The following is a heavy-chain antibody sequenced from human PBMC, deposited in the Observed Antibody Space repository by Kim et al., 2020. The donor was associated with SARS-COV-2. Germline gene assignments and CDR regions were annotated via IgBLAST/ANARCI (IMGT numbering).Heavy chain of an antibody. V-gene: IGHV4-31*03. CDR3: ARAGIAARAGRWYFQH. CDR2: IYYSGST. Sequence: SETLSLTCTVSGGSISSGGYYWSWIRQHPGKGLEWIGYIYYSGSTYYNPSLKSRVTISVDTSKNQFSLKLSSVTAADTAVYYCARAGIAARAGRWYFQHWGQGTLVTVSS. D-gene: IGHD6-6*01. J-gene: IGHJ1*01. CDR1: GGSISSGGYY.